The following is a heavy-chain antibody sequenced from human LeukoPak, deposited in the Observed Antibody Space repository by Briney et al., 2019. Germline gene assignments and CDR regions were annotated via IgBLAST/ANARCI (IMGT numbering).Heavy chain of an antibody. J-gene: IGHJ4*02. V-gene: IGHV3-30*18. D-gene: IGHD2-21*02. CDR2: ISYDGSKK. CDR1: GFTFSSYG. Sequence: PGGSLRLSCAASGFTFSSYGIHWVRQAPGKGLEWVTFISYDGSKKYYADSVKGRFTISRDNSKNTLYLQMSRLRAEDAAVYYCAKDVSTNCVGDCPPDYWGQGTLVTVSS. CDR3: AKDVSTNCVGDCPPDY.